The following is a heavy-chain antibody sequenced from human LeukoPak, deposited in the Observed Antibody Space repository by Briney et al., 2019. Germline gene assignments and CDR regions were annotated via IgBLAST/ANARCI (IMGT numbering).Heavy chain of an antibody. J-gene: IGHJ4*02. V-gene: IGHV1-18*01. CDR2: ISAYNGNT. D-gene: IGHD5-18*01. Sequence: ASVKVSCKASGYTFTSYGISWVRQAPGQGLEWMGWISAYNGNTNYAQKLQGRGTMTTDTSTSTAYMELRSLRSDDTAVYYCARSGDTAMVLPEDYWGQGTLVTVSS. CDR3: ARSGDTAMVLPEDY. CDR1: GYTFTSYG.